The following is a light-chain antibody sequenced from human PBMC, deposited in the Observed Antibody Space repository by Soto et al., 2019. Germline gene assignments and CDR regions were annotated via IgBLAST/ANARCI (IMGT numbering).Light chain of an antibody. J-gene: IGLJ1*01. Sequence: QSALTQPRSVSGSPGQSVTISCTGTSSDVGGYNYVSWYQQHPGKAPKVMIYDVSERPSGVPDRFSGSKSGNTASLTISALQAEDEADYYCCSYAGSPRDVFGTGTKVTGL. CDR3: CSYAGSPRDV. V-gene: IGLV2-11*01. CDR1: SSDVGGYNY. CDR2: DVS.